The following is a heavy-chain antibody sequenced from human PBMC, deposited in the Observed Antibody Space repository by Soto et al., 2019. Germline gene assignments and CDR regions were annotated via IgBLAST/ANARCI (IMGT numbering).Heavy chain of an antibody. CDR1: GGSISSSSYY. CDR3: ANTWYYGSGTFDY. D-gene: IGHD3-10*01. J-gene: IGHJ4*02. CDR2: IYYSGST. V-gene: IGHV4-39*01. Sequence: QLQLQESGPGLVKPSETLSLTCTVSGGSISSSSYYWGWIRQPPGKGLEWIGSIYYSGSTYYNQSLKSRVTISVDTSKNQFSLKLSSVTAADTAVYYCANTWYYGSGTFDYWGQGTLVTVSS.